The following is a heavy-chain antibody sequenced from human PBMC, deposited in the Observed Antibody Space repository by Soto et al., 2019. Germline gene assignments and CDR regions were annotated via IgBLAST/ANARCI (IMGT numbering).Heavy chain of an antibody. J-gene: IGHJ4*02. Sequence: GGSLRLSCAASGFTFSSYGMHWVRQAPGKGLEWVAVISYDGSNKYYADSVKGRFTISRDNSKNTLYLQMNSLRAEDTAVYYCAKDHEWYSSSRGSFDYWGQGTLVTVSS. CDR1: GFTFSSYG. CDR2: ISYDGSNK. CDR3: AKDHEWYSSSRGSFDY. V-gene: IGHV3-30*18. D-gene: IGHD6-13*01.